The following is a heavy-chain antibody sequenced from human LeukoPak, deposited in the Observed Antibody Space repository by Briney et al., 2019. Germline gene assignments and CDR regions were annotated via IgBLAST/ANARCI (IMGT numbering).Heavy chain of an antibody. Sequence: GASVKVSCKASGYTFTGFYMHWVRQAPGQGLEGMGWINPNSGGTNYAQKFQGRVTMTRDTSINTAYMELSSLRSDDTAVYYCAREEVSVISDTCCSGLGYWGQGTLVTVSS. CDR2: INPNSGGT. D-gene: IGHD3-10*01. J-gene: IGHJ4*02. CDR1: GYTFTGFY. CDR3: AREEVSVISDTCCSGLGY. V-gene: IGHV1-2*02.